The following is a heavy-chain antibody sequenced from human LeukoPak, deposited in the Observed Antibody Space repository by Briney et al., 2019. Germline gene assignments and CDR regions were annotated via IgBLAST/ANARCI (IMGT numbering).Heavy chain of an antibody. V-gene: IGHV1-18*01. CDR1: GYTFTSYG. CDR3: ARDGLIAAAAPAFFDY. D-gene: IGHD6-13*01. J-gene: IGHJ4*02. Sequence: ASVKVSCKASGYTFTSYGISWVRQAPGQGLEWMGRISAYNGNTNYAQKLQGGVTMTTDTSTSTAYMELRSLRSDDTAVYYCARDGLIAAAAPAFFDYWGQGTLVTVSS. CDR2: ISAYNGNT.